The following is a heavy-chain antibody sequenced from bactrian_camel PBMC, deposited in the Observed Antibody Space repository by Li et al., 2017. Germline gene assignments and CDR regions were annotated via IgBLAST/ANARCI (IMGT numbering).Heavy chain of an antibody. CDR1: GFTFRNQC. Sequence: QLVESGGGSVQAGGSLKLSCTVTGFTFRNQCVGWIRQGVSQEPEGVACIYTTGGSTYYADSVKGRFTASRDEAKNTLYLQMNNLKPDDYGMYHCAADDRAYPQTCQYNTWGQGTQVTVS. CDR2: IYTTGGST. D-gene: IGHD3*01. CDR3: AADDRAYPQTCQYNT. V-gene: IGHV3S31*01. J-gene: IGHJ4*01.